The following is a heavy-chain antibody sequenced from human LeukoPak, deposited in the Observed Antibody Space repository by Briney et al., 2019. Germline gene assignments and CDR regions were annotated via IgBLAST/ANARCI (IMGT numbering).Heavy chain of an antibody. V-gene: IGHV3-30*03. CDR1: GFTFSDYG. CDR2: ISNEGRVQ. CDR3: VRDGDDFNFDY. Sequence: GGSLRLSCAASGFTFSDYGMHWVRQAPGKGLEWVTVISNEGRVQYYADSVKGRFTISRDNAKNTLYLQMSSLRAEDTAVYFCVRDGDDFNFDYWGQGSLVTVSS. D-gene: IGHD5-24*01. J-gene: IGHJ4*02.